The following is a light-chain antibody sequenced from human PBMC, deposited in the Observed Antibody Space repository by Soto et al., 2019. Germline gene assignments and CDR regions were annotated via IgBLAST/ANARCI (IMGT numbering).Light chain of an antibody. CDR3: QPRTNWPPVT. J-gene: IGKJ5*01. V-gene: IGKV3-11*01. CDR1: QSVSSN. Sequence: EILLTQSPATLSVSPGERATLSCRASQSVSSNLAWYQQKPGQAPRLLIYDASSRATGIPPRFSGSGSGTDFTLTISSLEPEDFAVYYCQPRTNWPPVTFGQGTRLDVK. CDR2: DAS.